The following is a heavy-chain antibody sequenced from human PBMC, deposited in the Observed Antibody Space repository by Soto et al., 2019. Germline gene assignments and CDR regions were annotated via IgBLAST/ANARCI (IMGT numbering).Heavy chain of an antibody. V-gene: IGHV4-30-4*01. CDR2: IYYSGST. CDR3: AREPVTCSSTSCPLDY. D-gene: IGHD2-2*01. Sequence: QVQLQESGPGLVKPSQTLSLTCTVSGGSISSGDYYWSWIRQPPGKGLEWIGYIYYSGSTYYNPSLKSRVTISVDTAKNQFSLKLSSVTAADTAVYYCAREPVTCSSTSCPLDYWGQGTLVTVSS. CDR1: GGSISSGDYY. J-gene: IGHJ4*02.